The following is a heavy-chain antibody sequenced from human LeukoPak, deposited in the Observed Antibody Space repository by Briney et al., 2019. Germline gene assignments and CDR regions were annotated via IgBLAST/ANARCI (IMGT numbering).Heavy chain of an antibody. CDR1: GASITSYY. CDR3: ARVGSGWSGYFFGD. V-gene: IGHV4-59*01. Sequence: SGTLSLTCSVSGASITSYYWTWIRQPPGKGLEWIGYIYHSGGTNYNPSLKSRVSISVDPSDNHFSLKLHSVAPADTAVYYCARVGSGWSGYFFGDWGQGTLVTVST. D-gene: IGHD6-19*01. J-gene: IGHJ4*02. CDR2: IYHSGGT.